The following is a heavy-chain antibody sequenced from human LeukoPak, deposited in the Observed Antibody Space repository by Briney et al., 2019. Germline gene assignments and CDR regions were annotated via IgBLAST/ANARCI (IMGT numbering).Heavy chain of an antibody. CDR2: FSSSGDYI. J-gene: IGHJ4*02. CDR1: GFTFSSYT. CDR3: ARGTMVTVNFDY. V-gene: IGHV3-21*01. D-gene: IGHD4-11*01. Sequence: PGGSLRLSCAASGFTFSSYTLNWVRQAPGKGLEWVSSFSSSGDYIYYADSMKGRFTISRDNAKKSLYLQMNSLRAEDTAVYYCARGTMVTVNFDYWGQGTLVTVSS.